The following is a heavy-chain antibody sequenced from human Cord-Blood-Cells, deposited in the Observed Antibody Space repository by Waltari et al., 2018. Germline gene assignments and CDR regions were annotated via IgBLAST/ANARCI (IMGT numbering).Heavy chain of an antibody. CDR3: ARPGDSSSWYFDY. CDR2: IKQDGSEK. J-gene: IGHJ4*02. D-gene: IGHD6-13*01. CDR1: GFTFSSYW. Sequence: EVQLVESGGGLVQPGGSLRLSCAASGFTFSSYWMSWFRQAPGKGLEWVANIKQDGSEKYYVDSVKGRFTISRDNAKNSLYLQMNSLRAEDTAVYYCARPGDSSSWYFDYWGQGTLVTVSS. V-gene: IGHV3-7*01.